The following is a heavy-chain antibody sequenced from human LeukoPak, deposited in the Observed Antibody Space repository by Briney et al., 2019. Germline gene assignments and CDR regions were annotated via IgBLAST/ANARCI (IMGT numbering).Heavy chain of an antibody. J-gene: IGHJ4*02. CDR3: ARSYGSGSYLVS. CDR2: INAGNGNT. V-gene: IGHV1-3*01. CDR1: GYTFTSYA. Sequence: GASVKVSCKASGYTFTSYAMHWVRQAPGQRLEWMGWINAGNGNTKYSQKFQRRVTITRDTSASTAYMELSSLRSEDTAVYYCARSYGSGSYLVSWGQGTLVTVSS. D-gene: IGHD3-10*01.